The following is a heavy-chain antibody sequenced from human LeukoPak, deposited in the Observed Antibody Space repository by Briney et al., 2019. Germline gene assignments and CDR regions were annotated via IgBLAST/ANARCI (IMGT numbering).Heavy chain of an antibody. Sequence: SQTLSLTCTVSGGSISSGDYYWSWIRQPPGKGLEWIGYIYYSGSTYYNPSLKSRVTISVDTSKNQFSLKLSSVTAADTAVYYCARQVLEWLLPALDYWGQGTLVTVSS. CDR2: IYYSGST. CDR3: ARQVLEWLLPALDY. V-gene: IGHV4-30-4*08. D-gene: IGHD3-3*01. J-gene: IGHJ4*02. CDR1: GGSISSGDYY.